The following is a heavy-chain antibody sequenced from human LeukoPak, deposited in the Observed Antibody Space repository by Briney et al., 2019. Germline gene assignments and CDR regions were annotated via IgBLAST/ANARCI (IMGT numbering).Heavy chain of an antibody. J-gene: IGHJ4*02. V-gene: IGHV1-2*02. Sequence: ASVKVSCKASGYTFTGHYMHWVRQAPGQGLEWMGWINPYSGDTNSAQKFQGRVTMTRDTSISTAYMELSRLRSDDTAMYYCARDSSTSNDYWGQGTLVTVSS. CDR2: INPYSGDT. CDR1: GYTFTGHY. CDR3: ARDSSTSNDY. D-gene: IGHD2-2*01.